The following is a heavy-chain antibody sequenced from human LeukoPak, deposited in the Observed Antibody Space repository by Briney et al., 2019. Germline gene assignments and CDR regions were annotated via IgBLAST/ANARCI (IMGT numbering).Heavy chain of an antibody. V-gene: IGHV1-2*02. Sequence: ASVKVSCKASGYTFTGYYMHWVRQAPGQGLEWMGWINPNSGGTNYAQKFQGGVTMTRDTSISTAYMELSRLRSDDTAVYYCARAGWYCSGGSCLVDWFDPWGQGTLVTVSS. D-gene: IGHD2-15*01. CDR3: ARAGWYCSGGSCLVDWFDP. CDR2: INPNSGGT. CDR1: GYTFTGYY. J-gene: IGHJ5*02.